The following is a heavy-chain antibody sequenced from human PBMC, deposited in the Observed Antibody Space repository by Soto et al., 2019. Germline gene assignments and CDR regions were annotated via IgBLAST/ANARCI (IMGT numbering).Heavy chain of an antibody. J-gene: IGHJ6*02. V-gene: IGHV1-18*01. CDR2: ISAYNGNT. D-gene: IGHD6-6*01. CDR3: ARDGYSSSSGLPYYYGMDV. Sequence: ASVKVSCKASGYTFTSYGISWVRQAPGQGLERMGWISAYNGNTNYAQKLQGRVTMTTDTSTSTAYMELRSLRSDDTAVYYCARDGYSSSSGLPYYYGMDVWGQGTTVTVSS. CDR1: GYTFTSYG.